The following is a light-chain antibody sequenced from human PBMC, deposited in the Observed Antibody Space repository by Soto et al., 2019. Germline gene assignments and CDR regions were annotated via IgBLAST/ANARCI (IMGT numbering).Light chain of an antibody. CDR1: SSNIGSDF. Sequence: QSVLTQPPSASGTPGQRVSISCSGSSSNIGSDFVNSYQQLPGTAPKLLIYNNNQRPSGVPDRFSGSTSGTSASLAISGLRSEDEAAYYCASWDDSLSGWVFGGGTKLTVL. CDR3: ASWDDSLSGWV. V-gene: IGLV1-47*02. J-gene: IGLJ3*02. CDR2: NNN.